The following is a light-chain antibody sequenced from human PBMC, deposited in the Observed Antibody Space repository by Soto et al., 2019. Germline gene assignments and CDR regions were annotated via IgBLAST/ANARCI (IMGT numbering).Light chain of an antibody. J-gene: IGKJ2*01. CDR2: GAS. V-gene: IGKV3-20*01. Sequence: EIVLTQAPGTLSLSPGERATLSCRASLSVSSSYLAWYQQKPGQAPRLLIYGASSRATGIPDRFSGSGSGTDFTLTISRLEPEDFAVYYCQQYGSSPPYTFGQRTKLQIK. CDR1: LSVSSSY. CDR3: QQYGSSPPYT.